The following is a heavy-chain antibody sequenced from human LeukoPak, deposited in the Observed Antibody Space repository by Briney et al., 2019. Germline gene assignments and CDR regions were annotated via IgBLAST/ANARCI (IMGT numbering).Heavy chain of an antibody. V-gene: IGHV4-34*01. CDR2: INHRGST. D-gene: IGHD6-13*01. J-gene: IGHJ4*02. CDR1: GGSISSYY. CDR3: ARGNESSSWLFDH. Sequence: SETLSLTCTVSGGSISSYYWSWIRQPPGKGLEWIGEINHRGSTNYNPSLKSRVTISLDTSKNQFSLKLSSVTAADTAVYYCARGNESSSWLFDHWGQGTLVTVSS.